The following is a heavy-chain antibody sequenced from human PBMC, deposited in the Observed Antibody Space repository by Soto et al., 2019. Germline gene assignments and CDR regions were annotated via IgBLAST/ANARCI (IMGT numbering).Heavy chain of an antibody. CDR1: GFIFTGYY. CDR3: ARTYYDILTGYTHEPYYYGMDV. CDR2: INPNSGGT. D-gene: IGHD3-9*01. V-gene: IGHV1-2*04. Sequence: GASVKVSCKASGFIFTGYYIHWVRQAPGQGLEWMGWINPNSGGTNYAQKFQGWVTMTRDTSISTAYMELSRLRSDDTAVYYCARTYYDILTGYTHEPYYYGMDVWGQGTTVTVSS. J-gene: IGHJ6*02.